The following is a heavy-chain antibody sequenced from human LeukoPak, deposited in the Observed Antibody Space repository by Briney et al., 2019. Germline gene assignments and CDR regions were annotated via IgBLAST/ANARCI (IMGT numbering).Heavy chain of an antibody. V-gene: IGHV1-46*01. J-gene: IGHJ4*02. D-gene: IGHD6-13*01. CDR3: ARDKVWYSSSWYLDY. CDR1: GYTFTSYY. Sequence: ASVKVFCKASGYTFTSYYMHWVRQAPGQGLEWMGIINPSGGSTSYAQKLQGRVNMTRDTSTSTVYMELSSLRSEDTAVYYCARDKVWYSSSWYLDYWGQGTLVSVSS. CDR2: INPSGGST.